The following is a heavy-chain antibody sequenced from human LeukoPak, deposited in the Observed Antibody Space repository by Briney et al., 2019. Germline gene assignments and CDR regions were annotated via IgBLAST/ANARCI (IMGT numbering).Heavy chain of an antibody. J-gene: IGHJ3*02. CDR2: MNPNSGNT. D-gene: IGHD2-2*01. CDR1: GYTFTSYD. Sequence: ASVKVFCKASGYTFTSYDINWVRQATGQGLEWMGWMNPNSGNTGYAQKFQGRVTITRNTSISTAYMELSSLRSEDTAVYYCARYCSSTSCPEFDIWGQGTMVTVSS. V-gene: IGHV1-8*03. CDR3: ARYCSSTSCPEFDI.